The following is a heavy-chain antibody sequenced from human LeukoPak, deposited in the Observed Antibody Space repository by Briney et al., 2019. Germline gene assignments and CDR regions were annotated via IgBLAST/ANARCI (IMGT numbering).Heavy chain of an antibody. D-gene: IGHD3-3*01. Sequence: GGSLQISCKGSGYNFNSYWIGWGRQVPGKGLEWMGIIYPGDSDTRYSPSFQGQVTISADKSISTAYLQWSSLKASDTAMYYCARGRVYYYYMDVWGKGTTVTVSS. V-gene: IGHV5-51*01. CDR3: ARGRVYYYYMDV. CDR1: GYNFNSYW. J-gene: IGHJ6*03. CDR2: IYPGDSDT.